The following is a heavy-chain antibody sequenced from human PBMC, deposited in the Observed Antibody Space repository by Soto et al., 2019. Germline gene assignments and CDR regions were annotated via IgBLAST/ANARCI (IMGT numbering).Heavy chain of an antibody. Sequence: EVQLVESGGGLVKPGGSLRLSCAASGFTFSNYYMNWVRQAPGKGLEWVSSISSSSNYIYYADSVKGRFTISRDNAKNSLYLQMNSLRAEDTAVYYCAKVASSSGWVIDYWGQGTLVTVSS. CDR1: GFTFSNYY. CDR2: ISSSSNYI. D-gene: IGHD6-19*01. CDR3: AKVASSSGWVIDY. J-gene: IGHJ4*02. V-gene: IGHV3-21*01.